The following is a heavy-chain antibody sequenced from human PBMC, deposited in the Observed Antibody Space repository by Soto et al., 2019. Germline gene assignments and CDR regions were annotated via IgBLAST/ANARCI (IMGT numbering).Heavy chain of an antibody. CDR1: GFTFSDYG. CDR3: ARGLGADDP. CDR2: VLYDGSNE. J-gene: IGHJ5*02. V-gene: IGHV3-33*05. Sequence: QVQLVESGGGVVQPGRSLRLSCAASGFTFSDYGMHWVRQAPGKGLEWVAVVLYDGSNEYYADSVKGQFTISRDNSKNTLYLQMNSLRAEDTAVYYCARGLGADDPWGQGTLVTVSS. D-gene: IGHD3-16*01.